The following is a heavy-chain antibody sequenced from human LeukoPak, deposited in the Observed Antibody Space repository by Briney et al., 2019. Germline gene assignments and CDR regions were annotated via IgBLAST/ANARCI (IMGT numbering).Heavy chain of an antibody. Sequence: ASVKVSCKASGYTFNNYAITWVRQAPGQGFEWMGGNSGYNGDTNYAQNLQGRVIMTTDTSTSTVFMELQSLTYDDTAVYYCARTARFCSGGSCSYYFDYWGQGTLVTVSS. V-gene: IGHV1-18*01. CDR2: NSGYNGDT. J-gene: IGHJ4*02. D-gene: IGHD2-15*01. CDR1: GYTFNNYA. CDR3: ARTARFCSGGSCSYYFDY.